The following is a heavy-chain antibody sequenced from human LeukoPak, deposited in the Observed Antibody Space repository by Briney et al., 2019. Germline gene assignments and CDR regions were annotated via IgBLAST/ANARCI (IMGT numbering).Heavy chain of an antibody. J-gene: IGHJ5*02. CDR2: INTNSGTA. CDR3: ARAWWEQERWFDP. D-gene: IGHD1-26*01. V-gene: IGHV1-2*02. CDR1: GYTFTGYY. Sequence: ASVKVSCKASGYTFTGYYMHWVRQAPGQGREWMGRINTNSGTANSPQKLQGNVTTTRNTYISTAYMEMSRLTSDDTAVYYCARAWWEQERWFDPWGQGTLVTVSS.